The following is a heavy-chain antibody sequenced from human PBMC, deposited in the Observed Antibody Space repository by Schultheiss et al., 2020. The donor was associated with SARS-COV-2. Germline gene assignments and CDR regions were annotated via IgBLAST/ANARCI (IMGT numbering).Heavy chain of an antibody. J-gene: IGHJ3*02. Sequence: GGSLRLSCAASGFTFSSYSMNWVRQAPGKGLEWVSAISGSGGSTYYADSVKGRFTISRDNSKNTLYLQMNSLRAEDTAVYYCAKDLNGNSGSYSDAFDIWGQGTMVTVSS. CDR1: GFTFSSYS. D-gene: IGHD1-26*01. CDR3: AKDLNGNSGSYSDAFDI. V-gene: IGHV3-23*01. CDR2: ISGSGGST.